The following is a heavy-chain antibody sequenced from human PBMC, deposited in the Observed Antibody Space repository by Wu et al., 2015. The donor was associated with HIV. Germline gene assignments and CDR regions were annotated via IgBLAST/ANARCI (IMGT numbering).Heavy chain of an antibody. J-gene: IGHJ3*02. V-gene: IGHV1-2*02. D-gene: IGHD2-15*01. CDR3: ARDQGWGWCPPATCFDI. Sequence: QVQLVQSGAEVKKPGASVKVSCKASGYTFTGYYMHWVRQAPGQGLEWMGWINPNSGGTNYAQKFQGRVTMTRDTSISTAYMELSRLRSDDTAVYYCARDQGWGWCPPATCFDIWAKGQWSPSLQ. CDR1: GYTFTGYY. CDR2: INPNSGGT.